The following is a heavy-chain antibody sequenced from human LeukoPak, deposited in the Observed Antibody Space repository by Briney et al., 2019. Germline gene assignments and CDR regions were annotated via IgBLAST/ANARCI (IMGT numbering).Heavy chain of an antibody. CDR3: ARDRSGIGWGADY. V-gene: IGHV4-34*01. J-gene: IGHJ4*02. Sequence: PSETLSLTCAVYGGSFSGYYWSWIRQPPGKGLEWIGEINHSGSTNYNPSLKSRGTISVDMSKNQFSLKLSSVTAADTAVYYCARDRSGIGWGADYWGQGTLVTVSS. D-gene: IGHD6-19*01. CDR1: GGSFSGYY. CDR2: INHSGST.